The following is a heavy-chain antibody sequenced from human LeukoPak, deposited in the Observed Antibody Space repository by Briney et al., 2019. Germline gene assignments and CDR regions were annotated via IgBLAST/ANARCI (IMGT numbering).Heavy chain of an antibody. CDR1: GGSFSGYY. CDR3: ARGGYCSGGSCYSSPAFDI. CDR2: INLSGST. J-gene: IGHJ3*02. V-gene: IGHV4-34*01. Sequence: PSETLSLTCAVYGGSFSGYYWSWIRQPPGKGLEWIGEINLSGSTNYNPSLKSRVTISVDTSKNQFSLKLSSVTVADTAVYYCARGGYCSGGSCYSSPAFDIWGQGTMVTVSS. D-gene: IGHD2-15*01.